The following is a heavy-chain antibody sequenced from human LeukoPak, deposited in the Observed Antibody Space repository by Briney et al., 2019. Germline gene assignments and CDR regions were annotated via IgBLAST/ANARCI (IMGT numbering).Heavy chain of an antibody. J-gene: IGHJ4*02. V-gene: IGHV4-39*07. CDR1: GGSISSSSYY. CDR3: ARVAKVGMTGYYFDY. Sequence: SETLSLTCTVSGGSISSSSYYWGWIRQPPGKGLEWIGSIYYSGSTYFNPSLKSRVTISVDTSNNQFSLKLTTVTAADTAMYFCARVAKVGMTGYYFDYWGQGTLVTVSS. D-gene: IGHD1-26*01. CDR2: IYYSGST.